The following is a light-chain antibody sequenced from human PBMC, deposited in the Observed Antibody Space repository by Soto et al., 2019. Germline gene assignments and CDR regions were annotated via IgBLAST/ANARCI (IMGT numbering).Light chain of an antibody. CDR2: DAS. Sequence: EIVLTQSPATLSLSPGERATLSCRASQSVSNLAWYQQKPGQAPRLLIYDASNRAAGIPARFSGSGSGTDFTLTISSLEPEDFAVYCCQGTRTFGQGTRLEIK. CDR3: QGTRT. CDR1: QSVSN. V-gene: IGKV3-11*01. J-gene: IGKJ5*01.